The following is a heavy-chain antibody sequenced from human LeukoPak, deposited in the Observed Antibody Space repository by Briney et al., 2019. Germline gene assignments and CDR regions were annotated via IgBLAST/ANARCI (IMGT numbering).Heavy chain of an antibody. D-gene: IGHD2-21*02. CDR3: ARDAVTDY. CDR1: GFTVRSNY. V-gene: IGHV3-53*01. Sequence: GSLRLSCAAAGFTVRSNYMSWVRQPPGKGLEWVSGIYRGGSTAYEDSGKGRFTISRDISKNTVYLQMKSLRVDDTAVYYCARDAVTDYWGQGTLVTVSS. J-gene: IGHJ4*02. CDR2: IYRGGST.